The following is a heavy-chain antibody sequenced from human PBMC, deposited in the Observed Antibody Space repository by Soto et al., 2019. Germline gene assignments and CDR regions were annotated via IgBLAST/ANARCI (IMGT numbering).Heavy chain of an antibody. CDR3: ARDDYHYYDTSGYIY. D-gene: IGHD3-22*01. Sequence: GGSLRLSCAASGFTFSTYWMSWVRHAPGKGLEWVANIKQDGSEKYYVDSVKGRFTISRDNAKNSLYLQMNSLRAEDTAVYYCARDDYHYYDTSGYIYWGQGTLVTVSS. CDR2: IKQDGSEK. CDR1: GFTFSTYW. V-gene: IGHV3-7*01. J-gene: IGHJ4*02.